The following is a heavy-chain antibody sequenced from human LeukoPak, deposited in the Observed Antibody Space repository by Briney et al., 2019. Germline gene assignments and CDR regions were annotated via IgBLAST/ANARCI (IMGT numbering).Heavy chain of an antibody. CDR3: ARDGLMVYAPKWSYFDY. J-gene: IGHJ4*02. CDR2: IWYDGSNK. V-gene: IGHV3-33*01. CDR1: GFTFSSYG. Sequence: GGSLRLSCAASGFTFSSYGMHWVRQAPGKGLEWVAVIWYDGSNKYYADSVKGRFTISRDNSKNTLYLQMNSLRAEDTAVYYCARDGLMVYAPKWSYFDYWGQGTLVTVSS. D-gene: IGHD2-8*01.